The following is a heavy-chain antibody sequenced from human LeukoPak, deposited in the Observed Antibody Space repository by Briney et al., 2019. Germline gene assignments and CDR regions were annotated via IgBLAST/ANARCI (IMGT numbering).Heavy chain of an antibody. CDR2: ISAYNGNT. CDR3: ARDRPDYGDYLYVIDY. Sequence: ASVKVSCKASGYTFTCYGISWVRQAPGQGLEWMGWISAYNGNTNYAQKLQGRVTMTTDTSTSTAYMELRSLRSDDTAVYYCARDRPDYGDYLYVIDYWGQGTLVTVSS. J-gene: IGHJ4*02. CDR1: GYTFTCYG. D-gene: IGHD4-17*01. V-gene: IGHV1-18*01.